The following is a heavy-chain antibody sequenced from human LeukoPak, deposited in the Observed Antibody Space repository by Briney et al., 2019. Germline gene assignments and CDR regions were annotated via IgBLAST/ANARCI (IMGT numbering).Heavy chain of an antibody. D-gene: IGHD3-9*01. Sequence: HSGGSLRLSCAASGFTVSSNYMSWVRQAPGKGLVWVSRINSDGSSTSYADSVKGRFTISRDNAKNTLYLQMNSLRAEDTAVYYCARAKLRYFDWGQGTLVTVSS. V-gene: IGHV3-74*01. CDR1: GFTVSSNY. J-gene: IGHJ4*02. CDR2: INSDGSST. CDR3: ARAKLRYFD.